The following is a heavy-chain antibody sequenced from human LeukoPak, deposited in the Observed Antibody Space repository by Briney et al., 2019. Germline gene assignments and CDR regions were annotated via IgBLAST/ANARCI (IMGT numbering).Heavy chain of an antibody. V-gene: IGHV1-18*01. CDR1: GYTFTSYG. CDR3: ARDYYDSSGYYRGGDYFDY. Sequence: ASVKVSCKASGYTFTSYGISWVRQAPGQGLEWMGWISAYNGNTNYAQKVQGRVTMTTDTSTSTAYMELRSLRSDDTAVYYCARDYYDSSGYYRGGDYFDYWGQGTLATVSS. J-gene: IGHJ4*02. D-gene: IGHD3-22*01. CDR2: ISAYNGNT.